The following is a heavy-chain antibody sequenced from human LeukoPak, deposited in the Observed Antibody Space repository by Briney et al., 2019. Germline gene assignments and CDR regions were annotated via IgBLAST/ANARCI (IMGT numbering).Heavy chain of an antibody. J-gene: IGHJ4*02. Sequence: PGGSLRLSCAASGFTFSSYSMNWVRQAPGKGLDWVSSISSSSSYIYYADSVKGRFTISRDNAKNSLYLQMNSLRAEDTAVYYCARGGYSGYDYVSWGQGTLVTVSS. D-gene: IGHD5-12*01. CDR3: ARGGYSGYDYVS. CDR2: ISSSSSYI. CDR1: GFTFSSYS. V-gene: IGHV3-21*01.